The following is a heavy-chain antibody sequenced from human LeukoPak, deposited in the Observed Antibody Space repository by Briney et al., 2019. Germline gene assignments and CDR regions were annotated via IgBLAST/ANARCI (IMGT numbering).Heavy chain of an antibody. J-gene: IGHJ4*02. D-gene: IGHD3-3*01. V-gene: IGHV4-39*01. CDR1: GGSISSSSYY. CDR3: ARQYYDFWSSYPTFDY. CDR2: IYYSGST. Sequence: SETLSLTCTVSGGSISSSSYYWGWIRQPPGKGLEWIGSIYYSGSTYYNPSLKSRVTISVDTSKNQFSLKLSSVTAADTAVYYCARQYYDFWSSYPTFDYWGQGTLVTVSS.